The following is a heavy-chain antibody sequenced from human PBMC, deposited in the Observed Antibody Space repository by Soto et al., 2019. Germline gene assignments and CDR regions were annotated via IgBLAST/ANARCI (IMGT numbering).Heavy chain of an antibody. V-gene: IGHV3-9*01. CDR2: ISWNSGDK. Sequence: VQMVESGGGLVKPGMSLRLSCAASRFRFDDFAMHWVRQGQGKGLEWVSGISWNSGDKDYGDSVKGRFVISRDNDKNSLDLQMNSLRPEDTAVYYCVRGRGPMNRGYFFSWGRGTLVIVSP. D-gene: IGHD2-21*01. CDR3: VRGRGPMNRGYFFS. CDR1: RFRFDDFA. J-gene: IGHJ4*02.